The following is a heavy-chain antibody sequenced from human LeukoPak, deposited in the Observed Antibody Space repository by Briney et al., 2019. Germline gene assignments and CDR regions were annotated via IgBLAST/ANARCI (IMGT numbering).Heavy chain of an antibody. V-gene: IGHV1-18*01. D-gene: IGHD4-17*01. CDR1: GYTFTSYG. CDR2: ISAYNGNT. CDR3: ARDIYGYYYYYCGMDV. J-gene: IGHJ6*02. Sequence: ASVKVSCKASGYTFTSYGISWVRQAPGQRLEWMGWISAYNGNTNYAQKLQGSVTMTTDTSTSTAYMELRSLRSDDTAVYYCARDIYGYYYYYCGMDVWGQGTTVTVSS.